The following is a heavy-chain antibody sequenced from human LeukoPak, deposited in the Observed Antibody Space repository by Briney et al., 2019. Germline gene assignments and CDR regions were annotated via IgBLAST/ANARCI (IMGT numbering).Heavy chain of an antibody. CDR2: VNGNGDTT. Sequence: GGSLRLSCSASGFIFTTYTMYWIRQAPGKGLEFVSVVNGNGDTTYYTDSVKGRFTISRDNSKNTLYLQMSSLRAEDTAVYYCVGDQVDDTGYLRWGQGTRVTVSA. J-gene: IGHJ4*02. CDR1: GFIFTTYT. D-gene: IGHD3-9*01. V-gene: IGHV3-64D*06. CDR3: VGDQVDDTGYLR.